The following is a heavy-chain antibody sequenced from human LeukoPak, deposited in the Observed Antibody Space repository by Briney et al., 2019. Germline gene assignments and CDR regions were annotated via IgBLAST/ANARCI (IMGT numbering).Heavy chain of an antibody. Sequence: ASVKVSCKASGGTFSSYAISWVRQAPGQGLEWMGGIIPIFGTANYAQKFQGRVTITTDESTRTAYMELSSLRSEDTAVYYCARGHYDFWSGFPLTDNWFDPWGQGTLVTVSS. CDR1: GGTFSSYA. CDR2: IIPIFGTA. CDR3: ARGHYDFWSGFPLTDNWFDP. D-gene: IGHD3-3*01. J-gene: IGHJ5*02. V-gene: IGHV1-69*05.